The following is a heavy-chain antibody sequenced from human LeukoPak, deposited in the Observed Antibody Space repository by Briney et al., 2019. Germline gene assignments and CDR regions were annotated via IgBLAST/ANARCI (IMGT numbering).Heavy chain of an antibody. CDR3: ARDAVGASSGWYDDAFDI. D-gene: IGHD6-19*01. CDR2: INPNSGGT. Sequence: ASVKVSCKASGYTFTSYDINWVRQAPGQGLEWMGWINPNSGGTNYAQKFQGRVTMTRDTSISTAYMELSRLRSDDTAVYYCARDAVGASSGWYDDAFDIWGQGTMVTVSS. J-gene: IGHJ3*02. V-gene: IGHV1-2*02. CDR1: GYTFTSYD.